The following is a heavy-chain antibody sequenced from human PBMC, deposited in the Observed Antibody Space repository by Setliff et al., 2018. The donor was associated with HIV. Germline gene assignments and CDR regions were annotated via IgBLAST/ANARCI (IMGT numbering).Heavy chain of an antibody. CDR2: IHYSGST. J-gene: IGHJ3*02. CDR1: GDSITGSHYY. CDR3: SRSGIGYGGDSNTFDI. V-gene: IGHV4-39*01. D-gene: IGHD2-21*02. Sequence: PSETLSLTCTVSGDSITGSHYYWGWIRQPPGKSLEWIASIHYSGSTYDSPSVRSRVAIFVDTSKNQFSLRLNSVTATDAAMYYCSRSGIGYGGDSNTFDIWGQGTLVTVSS.